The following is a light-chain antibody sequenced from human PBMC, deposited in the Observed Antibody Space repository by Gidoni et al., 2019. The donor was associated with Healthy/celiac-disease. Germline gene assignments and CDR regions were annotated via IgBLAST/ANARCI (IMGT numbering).Light chain of an antibody. CDR1: QSISSY. V-gene: IGKV1-39*01. J-gene: IGKJ1*01. CDR3: QQSYSTLPT. CDR2: AAS. Sequence: DIQMTQSPSSLSASVGDRVTITCRASQSISSYLNWYQQKPGKAPKLLIYAASSLQSGVPSRFSGSGSGTDFTITISSLQQEDFATYYCQQSYSTLPTFGQGTKVEIK.